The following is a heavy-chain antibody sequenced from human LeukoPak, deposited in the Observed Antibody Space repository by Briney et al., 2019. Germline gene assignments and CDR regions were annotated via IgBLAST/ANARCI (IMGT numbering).Heavy chain of an antibody. J-gene: IGHJ3*02. CDR2: IYHSGST. Sequence: PSETLSLTCAVSGYSISSGYYWGWIRQPPGKGLEWIGSIYHSGSTYYNPSLKSRVTISVDTSKNQFSLKLSSVTAADTAVYYCAREVINDYGDYFDIWGQGTMVTVSS. CDR1: GYSISSGYY. CDR3: AREVINDYGDYFDI. V-gene: IGHV4-38-2*02. D-gene: IGHD4-17*01.